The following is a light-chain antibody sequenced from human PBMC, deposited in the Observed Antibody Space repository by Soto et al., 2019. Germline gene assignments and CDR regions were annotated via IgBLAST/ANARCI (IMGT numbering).Light chain of an antibody. CDR2: AAS. CDR1: QSISSY. CDR3: LQDYNYPFT. J-gene: IGKJ2*01. Sequence: DVQMTQSPSSMSASVGDRVTITCRASQSISSYLNWYQQKPGKAPKLLIYAASSLQSGVPSRFSGSGSATDFTLTISSLQPEDAAAYYCLQDYNYPFTFGQGTKVDIK. V-gene: IGKV1-39*01.